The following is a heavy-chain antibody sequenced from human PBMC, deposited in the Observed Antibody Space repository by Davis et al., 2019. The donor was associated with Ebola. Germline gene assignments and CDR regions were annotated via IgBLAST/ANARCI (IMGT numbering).Heavy chain of an antibody. V-gene: IGHV1-46*03. Sequence: AASVKVSCKVSGYNFNAYGVTWVRQAPGQGLEWMGMINPNDGRTIYAQKFQGRVTVTRDTSTTTVYMDLSSLRSEDTALYYCTTPGGQDSGYDVFDIWGQGTMVTVSS. CDR2: INPNDGRT. J-gene: IGHJ3*02. D-gene: IGHD5-12*01. CDR1: GYNFNAYG. CDR3: TTPGGQDSGYDVFDI.